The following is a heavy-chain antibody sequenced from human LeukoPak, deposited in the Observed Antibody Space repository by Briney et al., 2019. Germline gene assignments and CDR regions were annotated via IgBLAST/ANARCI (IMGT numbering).Heavy chain of an antibody. CDR3: ARTRITMIVGLASRFDY. CDR1: GFTFSSYW. CDR2: IKQDGSEK. Sequence: PGGSLRLSCEASGFTFSSYWMSWVRQAPGKGLEWVANIKQDGSEKYCVDSVKGRFTISRDNAKNSLYLQMNSLRAEDTAVYYCARTRITMIVGLASRFDYWGQGTLVTVSS. J-gene: IGHJ4*02. V-gene: IGHV3-7*01. D-gene: IGHD3-22*01.